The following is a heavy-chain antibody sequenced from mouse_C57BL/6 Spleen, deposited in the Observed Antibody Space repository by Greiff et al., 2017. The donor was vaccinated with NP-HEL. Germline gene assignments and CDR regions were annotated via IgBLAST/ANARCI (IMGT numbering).Heavy chain of an antibody. CDR1: GFTFSSYA. D-gene: IGHD1-1*01. V-gene: IGHV5-9-1*02. CDR2: ISSGGDYI. CDR3: TRDNYYGSSFDY. Sequence: EVKLVESGEGLVKPGGSLKLSCAASGFTFSSYAMSWVRQTPEKRLEWVAYISSGGDYIYYADTVKGRFTISRDNARNTLYLQMSSLKSEDTAMYYCTRDNYYGSSFDYWGQSTTLTVSS. J-gene: IGHJ2*01.